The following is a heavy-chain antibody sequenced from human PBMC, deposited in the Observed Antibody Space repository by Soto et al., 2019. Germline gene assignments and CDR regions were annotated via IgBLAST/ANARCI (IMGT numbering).Heavy chain of an antibody. CDR2: TYYRSKWNN. V-gene: IGHV6-1*01. CDR3: ARPGYSSGWYQAEYLHH. J-gene: IGHJ1*01. Sequence: PSQTLSLTCAISGDSVSSNSGAWNWIRQSPSRGLEWLGRTYYRSKWNNDYALSVKSRITITPDTSKNQFSLQLNSVIPEDTAVYYCARPGYSSGWYQAEYLHHWGQGALVTVSS. CDR1: GDSVSSNSGA. D-gene: IGHD6-19*01.